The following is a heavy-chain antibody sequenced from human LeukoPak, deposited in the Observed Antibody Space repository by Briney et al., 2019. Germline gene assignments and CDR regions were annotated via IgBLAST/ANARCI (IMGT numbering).Heavy chain of an antibody. D-gene: IGHD6-19*01. J-gene: IGHJ4*02. CDR2: ISWNSGSI. Sequence: GGSLRLSCSASGFTIDDYAMHWFRQAAGRGLEWVSGISWNSGSIGYADSVKGRFTISRDNVKNSLYLQMNSLRAEDTALYYCAKDYSSGWYGYFDYWGQGTLVTVSS. CDR3: AKDYSSGWYGYFDY. V-gene: IGHV3-9*01. CDR1: GFTIDDYA.